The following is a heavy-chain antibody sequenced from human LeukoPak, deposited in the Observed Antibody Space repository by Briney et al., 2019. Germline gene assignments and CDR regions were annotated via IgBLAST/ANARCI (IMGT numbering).Heavy chain of an antibody. D-gene: IGHD2-8*01. J-gene: IGHJ4*02. CDR2: IYHSGST. Sequence: SETLSLTCTVSGYSISSGYYWGWIRQPPGKGLEWIGSIYHSGSTYYNPSLKSRVTISVDTSKNQFSLKLSSVTAADTAVYYCARGYCANAVCSLGPTQAWGQGTLVTVSS. CDR1: GYSISSGYY. V-gene: IGHV4-38-2*02. CDR3: ARGYCANAVCSLGPTQA.